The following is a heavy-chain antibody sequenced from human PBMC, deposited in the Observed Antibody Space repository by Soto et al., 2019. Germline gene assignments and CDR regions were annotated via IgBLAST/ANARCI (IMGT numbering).Heavy chain of an antibody. Sequence: RSETLSLTCTVSGGSISGSTDFWGWIRQPPGKGLEWIGTMYYTGSTYYNPSLKSRVTMSVDTSKNQFSLKLTSVTAADTAVYYCARRSRGVVNNWFDPWGQGALVTVSS. CDR2: MYYTGST. CDR3: ARRSRGVVNNWFDP. V-gene: IGHV4-39*01. CDR1: GGSISGSTDF. J-gene: IGHJ5*02. D-gene: IGHD3-3*01.